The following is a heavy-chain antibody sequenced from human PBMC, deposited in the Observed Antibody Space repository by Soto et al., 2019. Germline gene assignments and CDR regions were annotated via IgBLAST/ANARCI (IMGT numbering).Heavy chain of an antibody. CDR3: ARITYYYDSSGYLARAFDI. Sequence: SVKVSCKASGGTFSSYAISWVRQAPGQGLEWMGGIIPIFGTANYAQKFQGRVTITADKSTSTAYMELSSLRSEDTAVYYCARITYYYDSSGYLARAFDIWGQGTMVTVS. V-gene: IGHV1-69*06. J-gene: IGHJ3*02. CDR1: GGTFSSYA. CDR2: IIPIFGTA. D-gene: IGHD3-22*01.